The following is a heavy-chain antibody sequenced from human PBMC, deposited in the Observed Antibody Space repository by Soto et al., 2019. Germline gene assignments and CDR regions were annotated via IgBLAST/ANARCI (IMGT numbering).Heavy chain of an antibody. CDR1: GGSISSGGYY. J-gene: IGHJ4*02. D-gene: IGHD5-18*01. V-gene: IGHV4-31*03. Sequence: SETLSLTCTVSGGSISSGGYYWSWIRQHPGKGLEWIGYIYYSGSTYYNPSLKSRVTISVDTSKNQFSLKLSSVTAADTAVYYCAREVRDTAVADFDYWGQGTLVTVSS. CDR3: AREVRDTAVADFDY. CDR2: IYYSGST.